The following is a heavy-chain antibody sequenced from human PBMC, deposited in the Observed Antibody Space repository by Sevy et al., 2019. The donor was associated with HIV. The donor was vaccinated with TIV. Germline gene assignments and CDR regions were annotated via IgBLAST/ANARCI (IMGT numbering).Heavy chain of an antibody. CDR1: GLTFSNYA. J-gene: IGHJ4*02. V-gene: IGHV3-23*01. CDR3: AIHLGGCVGGSYGFDY. D-gene: IGHD3-16*01. CDR2: FSGGGGNI. Sequence: GGSLRLSCAASGLTFSNYAMSWVRQAPGKGLEWISAFSGGGGNIYNAASVQGRFTISRDNSKNTPYIQMNSLTDEDTAVYYCAIHLGGCVGGSYGFDYWGQGALVTVSS.